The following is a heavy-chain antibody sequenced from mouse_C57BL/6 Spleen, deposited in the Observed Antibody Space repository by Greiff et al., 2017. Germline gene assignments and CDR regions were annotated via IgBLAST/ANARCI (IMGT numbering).Heavy chain of an antibody. Sequence: EVMLVESGGGLVQPGGSLSLSCAASGFTFTDYYMSWVRQPPGKALEWLGFIRNKANGYTTEYSASVQGRFTISRDNSQSILYLQMNALGAEDSATYYCARYSPDRGFAYWGQGTLVTVSA. CDR1: GFTFTDYY. J-gene: IGHJ3*01. CDR3: ARYSPDRGFAY. V-gene: IGHV7-3*01. CDR2: IRNKANGYTT. D-gene: IGHD3-1*01.